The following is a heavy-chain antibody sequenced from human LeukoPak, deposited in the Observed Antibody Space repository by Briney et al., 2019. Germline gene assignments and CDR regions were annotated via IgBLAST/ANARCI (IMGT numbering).Heavy chain of an antibody. CDR3: ARVGYSYGRGGPNWFDP. CDR1: GFTFSSYS. J-gene: IGHJ5*02. D-gene: IGHD5-18*01. V-gene: IGHV3-21*01. CDR2: ISSSSSYI. Sequence: GGSLRLSCAASGFTFSSYSMNWVRQAPGKGLEWVSSISSSSSYIYCTDSVKGRFTISRDNAKNSLYLQMNSLRAEDTAVYYCARVGYSYGRGGPNWFDPWGQGTLVTVSS.